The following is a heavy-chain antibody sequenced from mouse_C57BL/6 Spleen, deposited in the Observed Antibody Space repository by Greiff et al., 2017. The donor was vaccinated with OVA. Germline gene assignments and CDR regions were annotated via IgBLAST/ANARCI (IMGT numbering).Heavy chain of an antibody. CDR2: IYPSDSET. J-gene: IGHJ2*01. V-gene: IGHV1-61*01. CDR1: GYTFTSYW. CDR3: ARGGTGTGY. Sequence: QVQLKQPGAELVRPGSSVKLSCKASGYTFTSYWMDWVKQRPGQGLEWIGNIYPSDSETHYNQKFKDKATLTVDKSSSTAYMQLSSLTSEDSAVYYCARGGTGTGYWGQGTTLTVSS. D-gene: IGHD4-1*01.